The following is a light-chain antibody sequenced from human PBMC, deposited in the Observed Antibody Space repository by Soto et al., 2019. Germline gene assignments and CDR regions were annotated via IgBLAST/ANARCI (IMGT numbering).Light chain of an antibody. CDR1: QSVSSSY. J-gene: IGKJ1*01. V-gene: IGKV3-20*01. CDR3: QQYGSSPRT. CDR2: GAS. Sequence: EIVLTQSPGTLSLSPGERATHSCRASQSVSSSYLAWYQQKPGQAPRLLIYGASSRATGIPDRFSGSGSGTDFTPFISRLEPKDFAVYYCQQYGSSPRTFGKGTKVDIK.